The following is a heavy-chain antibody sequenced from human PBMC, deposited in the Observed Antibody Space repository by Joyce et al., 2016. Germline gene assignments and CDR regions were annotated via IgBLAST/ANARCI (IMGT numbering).Heavy chain of an antibody. CDR1: GGSFSGYY. J-gene: IGHJ5*02. CDR2: VNHSGSP. D-gene: IGHD5-18*01. V-gene: IGHV4-34*02. CDR3: ARGLVVTGTRVRGYNYGYSS. Sequence: QVQLQQWGGGLLKPSETLSLTCAVYGGSFSGYYWSWIRQPPGKGLEWIGEVNHSGSPSSEESLKSRVTLSVDTSKNQLSLNLTSVTAADTAVYFCARGLVVTGTRVRGYNYGYSSWGQGTLVTVSS.